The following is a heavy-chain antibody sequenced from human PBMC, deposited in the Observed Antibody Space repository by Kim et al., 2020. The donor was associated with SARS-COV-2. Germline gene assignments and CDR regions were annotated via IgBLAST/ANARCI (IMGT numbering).Heavy chain of an antibody. CDR1: GGSFSGYY. V-gene: IGHV4-34*01. D-gene: IGHD6-13*01. CDR3: ARGPYSSSLTATYYYYGMDV. CDR2: INHSGST. Sequence: SETLSLTCAVYGGSFSGYYWSWIRQPPGKGLEWIGEINHSGSTNYNPSLKSRVTISVDTSKNQFSLKLSSVTAADTAVYYCARGPYSSSLTATYYYYGMDVWGQGTTVTVSS. J-gene: IGHJ6*02.